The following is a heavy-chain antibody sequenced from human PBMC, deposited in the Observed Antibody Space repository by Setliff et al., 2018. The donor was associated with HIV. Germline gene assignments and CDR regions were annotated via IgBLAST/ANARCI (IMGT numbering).Heavy chain of an antibody. Sequence: ASVKVSCKVSGYTLIELSIHWVRQAPGKGLEWLGGFDPEERDTNYAQKFQGRFTMTEDTSTDTAYMELKSLRSDDTAVYFCARGQLDRHLRSDVPFDIWGQGTMVTVSS. CDR1: GYTLIELS. V-gene: IGHV1-24*01. J-gene: IGHJ3*02. CDR3: ARGQLDRHLRSDVPFDI. CDR2: FDPEERDT. D-gene: IGHD1-1*01.